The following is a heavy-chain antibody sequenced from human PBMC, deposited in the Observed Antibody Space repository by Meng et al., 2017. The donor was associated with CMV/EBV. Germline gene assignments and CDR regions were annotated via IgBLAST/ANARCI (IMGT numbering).Heavy chain of an antibody. D-gene: IGHD1-26*01. V-gene: IGHV3-74*03. CDR1: GFTFSHYW. CDR2: IHSDGSGT. Sequence: CAASGFTFSHYWMHWVRQAPGKGLVWVSYIHSDGSGTKYADSVRGRFTISRDNAKNILYLQMNNVRAEDSAVYYCARDENGELTIDSWGQGTLVTVSS. J-gene: IGHJ4*02. CDR3: ARDENGELTIDS.